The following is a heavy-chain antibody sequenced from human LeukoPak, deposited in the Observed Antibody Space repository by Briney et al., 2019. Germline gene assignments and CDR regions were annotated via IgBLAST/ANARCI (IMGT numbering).Heavy chain of an antibody. CDR2: IIPIFGTA. D-gene: IGHD4-23*01. J-gene: IGHJ6*03. V-gene: IGHV1-69*05. Sequence: GASVKVSCKASGGTFSSYAISWVRQAPGQGLEWMGGIIPIFGTANYAQKFQGRVTITTDESTSTAYMEPSSLRSEDTAVYYCARESGGNSYYYYMDVWGKGTTVTVSS. CDR1: GGTFSSYA. CDR3: ARESGGNSYYYYMDV.